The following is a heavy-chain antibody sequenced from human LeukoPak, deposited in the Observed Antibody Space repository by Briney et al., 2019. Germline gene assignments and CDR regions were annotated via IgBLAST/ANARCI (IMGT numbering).Heavy chain of an antibody. CDR2: IKQDGSEK. CDR3: ARGFPYDIQTSPGFDY. Sequence: GGSLRLSCAASGFTFSSYWMSWVRQAPGKGLEWVANIKQDGSEKYYVDSVRGRFTISRDNSKNTLYLQMNSLRAEDTAVYYCARGFPYDIQTSPGFDYWGQGTLVTVSS. V-gene: IGHV3-7*05. D-gene: IGHD3-9*01. CDR1: GFTFSSYW. J-gene: IGHJ4*02.